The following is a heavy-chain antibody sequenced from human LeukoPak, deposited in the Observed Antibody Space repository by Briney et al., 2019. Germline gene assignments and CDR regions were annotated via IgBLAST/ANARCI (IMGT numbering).Heavy chain of an antibody. V-gene: IGHV1-18*01. CDR2: TSAYNGNT. CDR3: ARDDGLGYCSSTSCYTPAGY. J-gene: IGHJ4*02. D-gene: IGHD2-2*02. Sequence: PGASVKVSCKASGYTFTSYGISWVRQAPGQGLEWMGWTSAYNGNTNYAQKLQGRVTMTTDTSTSTAYMELRSLRSDDTAVYYCARDDGLGYCSSTSCYTPAGYWGQGTLVTVSS. CDR1: GYTFTSYG.